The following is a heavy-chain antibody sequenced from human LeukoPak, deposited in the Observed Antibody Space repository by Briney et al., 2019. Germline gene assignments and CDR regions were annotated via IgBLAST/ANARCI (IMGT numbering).Heavy chain of an antibody. Sequence: SETLSLTCTVSGGSISSGNYYWTWIRQPAGKGLEWIGRIYASGSTNYNPSLKSRVTISVDTSKNHFSLKPTSVTAADTAVYYCARDISRWNELDSWGQGTLVTVSS. J-gene: IGHJ4*02. CDR3: ARDISRWNELDS. CDR2: IYASGST. D-gene: IGHD1-1*01. CDR1: GGSISSGNYY. V-gene: IGHV4-61*02.